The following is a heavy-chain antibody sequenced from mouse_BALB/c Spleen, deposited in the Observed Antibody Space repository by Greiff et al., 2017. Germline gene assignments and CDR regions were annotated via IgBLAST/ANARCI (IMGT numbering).Heavy chain of an antibody. V-gene: IGHV5-12-1*01. CDR3: ARQKYGNYGVDY. J-gene: IGHJ2*01. Sequence: EVMLVESGGGLVKPGGSLKLSCAASGFAFSSYDMSWVRQTPEKRLEWVAYISSGGGSTYYPDTVKGRFTISRDNAKNTLYLQMSSLKSEDTAMYYCARQKYGNYGVDYWGQGTTLTVSS. CDR1: GFAFSSYD. CDR2: ISSGGGST. D-gene: IGHD2-10*02.